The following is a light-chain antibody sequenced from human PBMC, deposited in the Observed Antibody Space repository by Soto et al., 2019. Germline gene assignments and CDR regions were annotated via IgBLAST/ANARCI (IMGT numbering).Light chain of an antibody. CDR2: EGT. CDR3: CSYASSSWV. J-gene: IGLJ3*02. CDR1: SSDVGSYNL. Sequence: QSVLTQPASVSGSPGQSITISCTATSSDVGSYNLVSWYQQHPGKGPKLMVYEGTKRPSGVSNRFSGSKSGNTASLTISGLQAEDEADYYCCSYASSSWVFGGGTQLTVL. V-gene: IGLV2-23*01.